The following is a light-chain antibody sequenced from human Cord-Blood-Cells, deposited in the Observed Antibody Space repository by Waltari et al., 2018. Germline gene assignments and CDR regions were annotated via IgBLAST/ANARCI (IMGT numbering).Light chain of an antibody. CDR3: QQSYSTPMYT. J-gene: IGKJ2*01. CDR1: QSISSY. Sequence: DIQMTKYPSSLSASVGDRVTITCRGSQSISSYLNWYQQKPGKAPNLLIYAASSLQSGVTSMVSGSGSETDFTVTISSLQPEDFATYYCQQSYSTPMYTFGQGTKLEIK. CDR2: AAS. V-gene: IGKV1-39*01.